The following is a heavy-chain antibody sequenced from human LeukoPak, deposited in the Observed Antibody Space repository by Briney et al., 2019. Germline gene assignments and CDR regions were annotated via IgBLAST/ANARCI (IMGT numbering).Heavy chain of an antibody. D-gene: IGHD1-1*01. Sequence: SQTLSLTCILSGDSVSSGTYYWTWLRQRAGKGLEWIGRIHTSGNTNYSPSLKSRVTISRDTSKNQFSLRLTSVTAADTAVYYCVRDWNGDYFDYWGQGTLVTVSS. CDR2: IHTSGNT. J-gene: IGHJ4*02. V-gene: IGHV4-61*02. CDR3: VRDWNGDYFDY. CDR1: GDSVSSGTYY.